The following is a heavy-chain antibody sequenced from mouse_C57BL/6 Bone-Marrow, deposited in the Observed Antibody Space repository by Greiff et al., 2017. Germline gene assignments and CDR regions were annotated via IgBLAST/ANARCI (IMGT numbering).Heavy chain of an antibody. Sequence: VQLQQSGAELARPGASVTLSCKASGYTFTSYGISWVKQRTGQGLEWIGEIYPRSGNTYYNEKFKGKATLTADKSSSTAYMELRSLTSEDSAVYFCARWIYDGYFYAMDYWGQGTSVTVSS. CDR3: ARWIYDGYFYAMDY. V-gene: IGHV1-81*01. D-gene: IGHD2-3*01. CDR1: GYTFTSYG. CDR2: IYPRSGNT. J-gene: IGHJ4*01.